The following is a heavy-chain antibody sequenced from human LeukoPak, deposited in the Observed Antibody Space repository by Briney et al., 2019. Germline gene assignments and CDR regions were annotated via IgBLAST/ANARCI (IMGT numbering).Heavy chain of an antibody. CDR1: GFTFTISA. D-gene: IGHD4-23*01. V-gene: IGHV1-58*02. J-gene: IGHJ4*02. Sequence: GASVTVSCTASGFTFTISAMQWVRQARGQRLEWIGWIVVGSGNTNYAQKFQERVTITRDMSTSTAYMELSSLRSEDKAVYYCARVYYGGNSAFDYWGQGTLVTVSS. CDR3: ARVYYGGNSAFDY. CDR2: IVVGSGNT.